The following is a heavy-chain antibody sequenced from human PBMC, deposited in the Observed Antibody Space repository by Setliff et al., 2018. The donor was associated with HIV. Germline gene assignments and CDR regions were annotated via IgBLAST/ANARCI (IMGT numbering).Heavy chain of an antibody. V-gene: IGHV4-34*01. CDR3: ARRWYYYGSGSYYTMPPFDY. J-gene: IGHJ4*02. Sequence: SETLSLTCAVYGGSFSGYYWSWIRQPPGKGLEWIGEINHSGSTNYNPSLKSRVTISVDPSKNQFSLKLSSVTAADTAVYYCARRWYYYGSGSYYTMPPFDYWGQGTLVTVSS. CDR2: INHSGST. CDR1: GGSFSGYY. D-gene: IGHD3-10*01.